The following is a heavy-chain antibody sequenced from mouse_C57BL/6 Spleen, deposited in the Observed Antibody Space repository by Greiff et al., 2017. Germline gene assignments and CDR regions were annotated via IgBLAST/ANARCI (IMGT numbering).Heavy chain of an antibody. CDR1: GYAFSSSW. D-gene: IGHD2-2*01. Sequence: QVQLQQSGPELVKPGASVKISCKASGYAFSSSWMNWVKQRPGKGLEWIGRIYPGDGGTNYNGKFKGKATLTADKSSSTAYMQLSSLTSEDSAVYFCARESTMVTTGFDYWGQGTTLTVSS. V-gene: IGHV1-82*01. J-gene: IGHJ2*01. CDR3: ARESTMVTTGFDY. CDR2: IYPGDGGT.